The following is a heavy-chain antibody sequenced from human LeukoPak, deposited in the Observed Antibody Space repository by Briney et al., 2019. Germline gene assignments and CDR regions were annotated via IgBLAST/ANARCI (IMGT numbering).Heavy chain of an antibody. CDR1: GFTFSSYG. CDR3: ARGGTTGTTPTDY. V-gene: IGHV3-33*01. J-gene: IGHJ4*02. Sequence: GGSLRPSCAASGFTFSSYGMHWVRQAPGKGLEWVAVIWYDGSNKYYADSVKGRFTISRDNSKNTLYLQMNSLRAEDTAVYYCARGGTTGTTPTDYWGQGTLVTVSS. CDR2: IWYDGSNK. D-gene: IGHD1-1*01.